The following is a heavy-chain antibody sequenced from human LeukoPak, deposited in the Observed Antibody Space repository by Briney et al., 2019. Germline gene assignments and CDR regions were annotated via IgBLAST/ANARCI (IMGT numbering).Heavy chain of an antibody. CDR1: GYTFTSYY. D-gene: IGHD3-3*01. V-gene: IGHV1-46*03. J-gene: IGHJ4*02. CDR3: ARGQYYDFWSGISGTLFDY. CDR2: INPSGGST. Sequence: ASVKVSCKASGYTFTSYYMHWVRQAPGQGLEWMGIINPSGGSTSYAQKFQGRVTITRDTSTSTVYMELSSLRSQDTAVYYCARGQYYDFWSGISGTLFDYWGQGTLVTVSS.